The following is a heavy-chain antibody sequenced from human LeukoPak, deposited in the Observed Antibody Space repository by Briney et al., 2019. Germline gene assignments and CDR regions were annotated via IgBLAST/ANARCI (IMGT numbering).Heavy chain of an antibody. CDR3: ARKFYGDYAIRAFDI. V-gene: IGHV4-61*02. J-gene: IGHJ3*02. D-gene: IGHD4-17*01. Sequence: SQTLSLTCTVSGGSFSSGSYHWSWIRQPAGKGLEWIGRVYPSGSTDYNPSLKSRLSISVDTSKIQFSLRLSSVTVADTAVYYCARKFYGDYAIRAFDIWGQGRMVTVSS. CDR2: VYPSGST. CDR1: GGSFSSGSYH.